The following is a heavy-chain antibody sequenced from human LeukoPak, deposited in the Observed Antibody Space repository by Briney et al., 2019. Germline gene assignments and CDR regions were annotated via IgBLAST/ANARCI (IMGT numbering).Heavy chain of an antibody. D-gene: IGHD6-13*01. J-gene: IGHJ2*01. V-gene: IGHV4-39*01. CDR1: GGSISSSSYY. CDR3: ARGYSSSWEYFDL. Sequence: SETLSLTCTVSGGSISSSSYYWGWIRQPPGKGLEWIGSIYFSGSTYYNPSLKSLVTISVDTSKNQFSLKLSSVTAADTAVYYCARGYSSSWEYFDLWGRGTLVTVSS. CDR2: IYFSGST.